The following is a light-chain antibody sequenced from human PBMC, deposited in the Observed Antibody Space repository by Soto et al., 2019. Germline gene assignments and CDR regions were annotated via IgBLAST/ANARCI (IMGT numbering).Light chain of an antibody. CDR3: QQYNQWPPWT. V-gene: IGKV3-15*01. CDR1: QSVNSD. CDR2: GAS. Sequence: EIVMPQSPATLSVSPGARATLSCRASQSVNSDLAWYQQKPGQAPRLLIYGASTRATGIPARFRGSGSGTDFTLTISSLQSEDLAVYYCQQYNQWPPWTFGQGTKVDIK. J-gene: IGKJ1*01.